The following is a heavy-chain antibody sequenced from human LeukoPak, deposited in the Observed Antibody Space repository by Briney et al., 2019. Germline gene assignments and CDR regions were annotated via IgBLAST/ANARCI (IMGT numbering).Heavy chain of an antibody. Sequence: SETLSLTCTVSGGSISGSISSYYWNWIRQPPGKGLEWIGYIYYSGSTNYNPSLKSRVTISVDTSKNQFSLKLSSVTAADTAVYYCARDTGSYYDILTGYGNWFDPWGQGTLVTVSS. CDR3: ARDTGSYYDILTGYGNWFDP. V-gene: IGHV4-61*01. D-gene: IGHD3-9*01. CDR1: GGSISGSISSYY. CDR2: IYYSGST. J-gene: IGHJ5*02.